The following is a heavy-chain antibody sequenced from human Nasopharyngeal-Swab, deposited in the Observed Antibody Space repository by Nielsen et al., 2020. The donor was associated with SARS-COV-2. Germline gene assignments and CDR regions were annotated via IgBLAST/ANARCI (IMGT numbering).Heavy chain of an antibody. D-gene: IGHD2-2*01. V-gene: IGHV3-20*04. J-gene: IGHJ6*03. CDR3: ARSKYQLPEGYYYYYMDV. Sequence: GESLKISCAASGFSFDDYGMSWVRQAPGKGPDWVSGINWNGISTGYADSVKGRFTISRDNSKNTLYLQMNSLRAEDTAVYYCARSKYQLPEGYYYYYMDVWGKGTTVTVSS. CDR2: INWNGIST. CDR1: GFSFDDYG.